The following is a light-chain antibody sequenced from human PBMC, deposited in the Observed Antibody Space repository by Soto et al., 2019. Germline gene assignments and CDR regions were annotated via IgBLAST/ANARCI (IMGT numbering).Light chain of an antibody. CDR2: DNN. V-gene: IGLV1-51*01. CDR1: SSNIGNNY. CDR3: ATWDGSLPGEV. Sequence: QSVLTQSPSVSAAPGQQVTISCSGSSSNIGNNYVSWYQQLQGTAPKLLIYDNNNRPSGIPDRFSGSKSGTSGTLDITGLQTGDEADYYCATWDGSLPGEVFGGGTQLTVL. J-gene: IGLJ2*01.